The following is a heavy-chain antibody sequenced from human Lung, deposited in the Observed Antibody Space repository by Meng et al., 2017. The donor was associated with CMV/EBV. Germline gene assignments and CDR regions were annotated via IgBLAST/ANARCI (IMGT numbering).Heavy chain of an antibody. Sequence: YAFTSCAVYGVRQATGQGLEWMGWMNPNSGDADSAQKFQGRGNMTGNTSINTAYMELSSLRSEDAALYYCARGFRFRSGYHSSPLDYWGQGALVTVSS. CDR2: MNPNSGDA. CDR1: YAFTSCA. V-gene: IGHV1-8*01. J-gene: IGHJ4*02. CDR3: ARGFRFRSGYHSSPLDY. D-gene: IGHD5-12*01.